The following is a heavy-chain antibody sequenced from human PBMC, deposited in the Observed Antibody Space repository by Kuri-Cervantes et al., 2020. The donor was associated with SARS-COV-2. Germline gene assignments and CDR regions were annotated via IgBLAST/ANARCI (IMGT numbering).Heavy chain of an antibody. CDR3: AKFMLRFLEWLPISYDAFDI. CDR2: VRGKANNYAT. Sequence: GESLKISCEVSGFLFSASAIHWVRQGSGKGLEWVGRVRGKANNYATAYAASVKGRFTISRDDSKNMGYLQMNSLKTEDTAVYYCAKFMLRFLEWLPISYDAFDIWGQGTMVTVSS. J-gene: IGHJ3*02. D-gene: IGHD3-3*01. V-gene: IGHV3-73*01. CDR1: GFLFSASA.